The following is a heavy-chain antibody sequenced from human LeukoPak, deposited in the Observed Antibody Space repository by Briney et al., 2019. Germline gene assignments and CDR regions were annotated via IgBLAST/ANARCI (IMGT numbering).Heavy chain of an antibody. CDR2: ISGSGGST. Sequence: PGGSLRLSCAASGFTFSSYGMSWVRQAPGKGLEWVSAISGSGGSTYYADSVKGRFTISRDNSKNTLYLQMNSLRAEDTAVYYCAKDMNLVSGSYFPFDYWGQGTLVTVSS. J-gene: IGHJ4*02. V-gene: IGHV3-23*01. CDR3: AKDMNLVSGSYFPFDY. D-gene: IGHD1-26*01. CDR1: GFTFSSYG.